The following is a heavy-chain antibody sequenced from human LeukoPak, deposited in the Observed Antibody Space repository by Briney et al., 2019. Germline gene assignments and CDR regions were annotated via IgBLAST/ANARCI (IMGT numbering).Heavy chain of an antibody. Sequence: ASVKVSCKASGYTFTSYYMHWVRQAAGQGLEWMGIIDPSGGSTSYAQKFQGRVTMTRDMSTSTVYMELSSLRSEDTAVYYCARGEDRAWFDPWGQGTLVTVSS. V-gene: IGHV1-46*01. CDR2: IDPSGGST. J-gene: IGHJ5*02. CDR3: ARGEDRAWFDP. CDR1: GYTFTSYY. D-gene: IGHD1-14*01.